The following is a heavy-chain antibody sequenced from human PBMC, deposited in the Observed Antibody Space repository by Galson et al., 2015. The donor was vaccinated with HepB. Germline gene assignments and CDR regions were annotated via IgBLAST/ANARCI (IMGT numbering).Heavy chain of an antibody. Sequence: SLRLSCAASGFTFSTHTMNWVRQAPGKGLEWVSAFVGSGGGAHYADSVKGRFTISRDDSKNTLNLQMNSLRAEDTALYYCAKGERSCSSTTCWYYFDYWGQGTLVTVSS. CDR3: AKGERSCSSTTCWYYFDY. CDR1: GFTFSTHT. CDR2: FVGSGGGA. J-gene: IGHJ4*02. D-gene: IGHD2-2*01. V-gene: IGHV3-23*01.